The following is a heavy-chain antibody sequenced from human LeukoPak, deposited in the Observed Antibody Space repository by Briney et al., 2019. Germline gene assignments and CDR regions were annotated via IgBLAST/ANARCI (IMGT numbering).Heavy chain of an antibody. Sequence: PSETLALTCTVSVDSITNYYWAWIRQSAGKGLEWIGRMYTTGSTKYSPSFESRVTMPRDASKNQFSLRLNSVTAADTDIYYCARIYSRGWSLDSWGPGTLVAASS. D-gene: IGHD6-19*01. CDR1: VDSITNYY. V-gene: IGHV4-4*07. CDR2: MYTTGST. J-gene: IGHJ4*02. CDR3: ARIYSRGWSLDS.